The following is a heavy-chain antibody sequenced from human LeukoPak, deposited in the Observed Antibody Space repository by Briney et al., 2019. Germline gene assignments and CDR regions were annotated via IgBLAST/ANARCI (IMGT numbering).Heavy chain of an antibody. D-gene: IGHD5-18*01. CDR3: ARQGRYSYGFVDY. J-gene: IGHJ4*02. CDR1: GGSISSYY. V-gene: IGHV4-59*08. Sequence: SETLSLTCTVSGGSISSYYWSWIRQPPGKGLEWIGYIYYSGSTNYNPSLKSRVTISVDTSKNQFSLKLSSVTVADTAVYYCARQGRYSYGFVDYWGQGTLVTGSS. CDR2: IYYSGST.